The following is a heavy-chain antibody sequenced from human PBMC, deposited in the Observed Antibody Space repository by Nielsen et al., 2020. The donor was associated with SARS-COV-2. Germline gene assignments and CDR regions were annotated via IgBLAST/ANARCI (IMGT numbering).Heavy chain of an antibody. V-gene: IGHV3-48*04. CDR1: GFTFSSYS. Sequence: GESLKISCAASGFTFSSYSMNWVRQAPGKGLEWVSYISSSSSTIYYADSVKGRFTISRDNAKNSLYLQMNSLRAEDTAVYYCARNPPNNWNYVEYYYYYMDVWGKGTTVTVSS. CDR2: ISSSSSTI. J-gene: IGHJ6*03. D-gene: IGHD1-7*01. CDR3: ARNPPNNWNYVEYYYYYMDV.